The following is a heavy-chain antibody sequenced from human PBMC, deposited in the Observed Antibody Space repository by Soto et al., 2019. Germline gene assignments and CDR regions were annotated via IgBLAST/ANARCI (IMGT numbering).Heavy chain of an antibody. V-gene: IGHV3-23*01. D-gene: IGHD3-3*01. CDR2: ISGSGGGT. CDR1: GFTFSNYA. CDR3: AKVGTYDFWSGYDSAFDI. J-gene: IGHJ3*02. Sequence: EVLLLESGGGLVQPGGSLRLSCAASGFTFSNYAMSCVRQAPGKWLEWVSGISGSGGGTDYADSVKGRFTISRDNSKNTLYLQMNSLRAEDTAVYYCAKVGTYDFWSGYDSAFDIWGQGTMVTVSS.